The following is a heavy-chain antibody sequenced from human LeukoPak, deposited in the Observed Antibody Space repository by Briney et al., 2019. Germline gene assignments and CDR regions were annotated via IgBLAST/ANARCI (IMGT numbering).Heavy chain of an antibody. CDR3: AKDFYSGSSP. Sequence: GGSLRLSCAASGFTFTGYPMHWVRQPPGKGLEWVAFIRYDGSNEYYAGSVKGRFTISRDNSKNTLFLQMNSLRTEDTAVYYCAKDFYSGSSPWGQGTLVTVSS. CDR1: GFTFTGYP. CDR2: IRYDGSNE. J-gene: IGHJ5*02. V-gene: IGHV3-30*02. D-gene: IGHD1-26*01.